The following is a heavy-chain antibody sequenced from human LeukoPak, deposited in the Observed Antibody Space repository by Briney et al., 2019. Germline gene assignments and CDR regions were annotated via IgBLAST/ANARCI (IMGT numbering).Heavy chain of an antibody. CDR2: ISSSGTG. CDR1: GFTFSDYF. V-gene: IGHV3-11*04. D-gene: IGHD2-21*02. J-gene: IGHJ4*02. Sequence: GGSLRLSCAASGFTFSDYFMSWIRQAPGKGLEWLSHISSSGTGYYTDSVKGRATISRDNAKNSLYLQMNSLRAEDTAVYYCARPAYCGGNCYYFPDYWGQGTLVTVSS. CDR3: ARPAYCGGNCYYFPDY.